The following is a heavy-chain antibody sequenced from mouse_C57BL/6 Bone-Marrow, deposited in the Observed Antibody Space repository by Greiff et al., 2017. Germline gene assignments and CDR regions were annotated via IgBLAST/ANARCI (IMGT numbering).Heavy chain of an antibody. CDR2: ISSGGDYI. J-gene: IGHJ4*01. V-gene: IGHV5-9-1*02. Sequence: DVMLVESGEGLVKPGGSLKLSCAASGFTFSSYAMSWVRQTPEKRLEWVAYISSGGDYICYADTVKGRFTFSRANARNTLSLQMSSLKSEDTAMYYCTIARGNRHGYYVPYYYARDYWGQGTSVTVSS. CDR1: GFTFSSYA. D-gene: IGHD2-3*01. CDR3: TIARGNRHGYYVPYYYARDY.